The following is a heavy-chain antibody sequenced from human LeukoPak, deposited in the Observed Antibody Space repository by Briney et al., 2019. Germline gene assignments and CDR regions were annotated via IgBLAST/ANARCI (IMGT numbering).Heavy chain of an antibody. CDR2: IYYSGST. CDR3: ARGAGAGYNLQPFDY. CDR1: GGSISSYY. Sequence: SETLSPTCTVSGGSISSYYWSWIRQPPGKGLEWIGYIYYSGSTKYNPSLKSRASISVDTSKNQFSLKLSSVTAADTAVYYCARGAGAGYNLQPFDYWGQGTLVTVSS. V-gene: IGHV4-59*08. J-gene: IGHJ4*02. D-gene: IGHD5-24*01.